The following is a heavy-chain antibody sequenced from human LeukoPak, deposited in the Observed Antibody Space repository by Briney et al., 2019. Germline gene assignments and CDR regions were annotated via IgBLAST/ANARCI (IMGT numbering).Heavy chain of an antibody. CDR3: ASTMRSGSYGGDY. J-gene: IGHJ4*02. D-gene: IGHD1-26*01. Sequence: GGSLRLSCAASGFTFSSYEMNWVRQAPGKGLEFISYISSSGSIIYYADSVKGRFTISRDNAKNSLYLQMSSLRAGDTAVYYCASTMRSGSYGGDYWGQGTLVTVSS. V-gene: IGHV3-48*03. CDR2: ISSSGSII. CDR1: GFTFSSYE.